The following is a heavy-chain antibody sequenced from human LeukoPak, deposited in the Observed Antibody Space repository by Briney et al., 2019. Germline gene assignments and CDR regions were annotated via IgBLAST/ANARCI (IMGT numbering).Heavy chain of an antibody. D-gene: IGHD3-3*01. CDR1: GYTFTSHY. CDR3: ARSPTYYDFWSGLKADAYYFDY. Sequence: GASVKVSCKASGYTFTSHYMHWVRQAPGQGLEWMGIINPSGGSTSYAQKFQGRVTMTRDTSTSTVYMELSSLRSEDTAVYYCARSPTYYDFWSGLKADAYYFDYWGQGTLVTVSS. V-gene: IGHV1-46*01. CDR2: INPSGGST. J-gene: IGHJ4*02.